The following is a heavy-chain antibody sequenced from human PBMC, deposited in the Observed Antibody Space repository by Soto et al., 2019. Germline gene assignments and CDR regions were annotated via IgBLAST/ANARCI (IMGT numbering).Heavy chain of an antibody. Sequence: ASVKVSCKASGGTFSSYAISWVRQAPGQGLEWMGGIIPIFGTANYAQKFQGRVTITADESTSTAYMELSSLRSEDTAVYYCARSVGGSYLPEYFQHWGQGTLVTVSS. D-gene: IGHD1-26*01. CDR2: IIPIFGTA. J-gene: IGHJ1*01. CDR3: ARSVGGSYLPEYFQH. CDR1: GGTFSSYA. V-gene: IGHV1-69*13.